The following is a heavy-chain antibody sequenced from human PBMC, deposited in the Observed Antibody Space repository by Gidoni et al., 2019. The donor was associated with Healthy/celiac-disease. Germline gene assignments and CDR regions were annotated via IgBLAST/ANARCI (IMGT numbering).Heavy chain of an antibody. CDR1: GGSISSGSYY. CDR2: IYTSGST. V-gene: IGHV4-61*02. Sequence: QVQLQESGPGLVKPSQTLSRTCTVSGGSISSGSYYRSWIRQPAGKGLEWIGRIYTSGSTNYNPSLKSRVTISVDTSKNQFSLKLSSVTAADTAVYYCARSVLGGYDSGAFDIWGQGTMVTVSS. D-gene: IGHD5-12*01. CDR3: ARSVLGGYDSGAFDI. J-gene: IGHJ3*02.